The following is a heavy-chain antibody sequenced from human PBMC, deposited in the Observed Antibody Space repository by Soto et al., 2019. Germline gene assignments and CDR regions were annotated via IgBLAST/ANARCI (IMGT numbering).Heavy chain of an antibody. CDR2: INHSGST. CDR1: GGSFSGYY. D-gene: IGHD5-12*01. Sequence: PSETLSLTCAVYGGSFSGYYWSWIRQPPGKGLEWIGEINHSGSTNYNPSLKSRVTISVDTSKNQFSLKLSSVTAADTAVYYCARGHKSGYSGYGGYNWFDPWGQGTLVTVSS. CDR3: ARGHKSGYSGYGGYNWFDP. J-gene: IGHJ5*02. V-gene: IGHV4-34*01.